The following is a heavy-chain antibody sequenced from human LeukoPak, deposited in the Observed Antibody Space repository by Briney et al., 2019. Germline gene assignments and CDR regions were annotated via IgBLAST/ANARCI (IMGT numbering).Heavy chain of an antibody. D-gene: IGHD2-15*01. Sequence: PGGSLRLSCAASGFTFSSYAMNWVRQAPGKGLEWVSAISGSGGSTYYADSVKGRFTISRDNSKNTLYLQMNSLRAEDTAVYYCAKAPVDCSGGSCYSYYFDYWGQGTLVTVSS. CDR2: ISGSGGST. V-gene: IGHV3-23*01. CDR3: AKAPVDCSGGSCYSYYFDY. CDR1: GFTFSSYA. J-gene: IGHJ4*02.